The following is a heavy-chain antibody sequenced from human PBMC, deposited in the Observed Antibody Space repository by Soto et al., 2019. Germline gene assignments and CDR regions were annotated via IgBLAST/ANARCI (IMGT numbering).Heavy chain of an antibody. J-gene: IGHJ4*02. D-gene: IGHD3-9*01. CDR1: GGSISSGGYY. V-gene: IGHV4-31*03. CDR3: ARGDVLRYFDWLLPIFDY. CDR2: IYYSGST. Sequence: PSETLSLTCTVSGGSISSGGYYWSWIRQHPGKGLEWIGYIYYSGSTYYNPSLKGRVTISVDTSKNQFSLKLSSVTAADTAVYYCARGDVLRYFDWLLPIFDYWGQGTLVTVSS.